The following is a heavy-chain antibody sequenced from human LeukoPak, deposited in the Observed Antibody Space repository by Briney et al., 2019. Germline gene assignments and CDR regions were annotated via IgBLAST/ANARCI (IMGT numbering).Heavy chain of an antibody. CDR1: GFTFSSYA. V-gene: IGHV3-23*01. CDR2: ISGSGGST. D-gene: IGHD3-9*01. CDR3: ASKYYDILTGYHHPPPLEYFQH. J-gene: IGHJ1*01. Sequence: PGGSLRLSCAASGFTFSSYAMSWVRQAPGKGLEWVSAISGSGGSTYYADSVKGRFTISRDNSKNTLYLQMNSLRAEDTAVYYCASKYYDILTGYHHPPPLEYFQHWGQGTLVTVSS.